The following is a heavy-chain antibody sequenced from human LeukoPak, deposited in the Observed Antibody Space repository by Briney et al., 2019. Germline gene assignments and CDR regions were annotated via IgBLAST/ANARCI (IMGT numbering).Heavy chain of an antibody. V-gene: IGHV1-2*02. CDR1: GYXXTDXY. CDR3: ARRQRAADGYGIDV. Sequence: ASVKVSCKASGYXXTDXYXXXXRXXXXXXXXXXGXLNPXTGVTKXAEKFQGRVXMTRETSITTAYMEVTRLRSDDXAVYYCARRQRAADGYGIDVWGLGTTVTVSS. D-gene: IGHD6-13*01. J-gene: IGHJ6*02. CDR2: LNPXTGVT.